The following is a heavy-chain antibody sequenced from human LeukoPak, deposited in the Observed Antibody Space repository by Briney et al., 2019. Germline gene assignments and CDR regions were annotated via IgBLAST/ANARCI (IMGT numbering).Heavy chain of an antibody. V-gene: IGHV3-7*04. CDR2: IKEDGSEK. CDR3: ARGYKANYFDF. Sequence: PGGSLRLSCAASGFTFSDYWMSWVRRTPGKGLEWVASIKEDGSEKYYVDSVKGRFTISRDNANNSLYLQMNSLSAEDTAAYYCARGYKANYFDFWGQGILVTVSS. J-gene: IGHJ4*02. CDR1: GFTFSDYW. D-gene: IGHD5-18*01.